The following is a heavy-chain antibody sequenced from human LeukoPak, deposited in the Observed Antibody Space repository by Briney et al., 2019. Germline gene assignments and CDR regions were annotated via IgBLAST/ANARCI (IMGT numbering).Heavy chain of an antibody. Sequence: SETLSLTCTVSGGSITGYFWSWIRQPPGKGLEWIGYIYYTGSTNCNPSLKSRVTISVDTSKNQFSLNLASVRAADTAVYYCARGRYGFDSWGQGTLVTVSS. D-gene: IGHD1-26*01. CDR3: ARGRYGFDS. CDR1: GGSITGYF. V-gene: IGHV4-59*01. J-gene: IGHJ4*02. CDR2: IYYTGST.